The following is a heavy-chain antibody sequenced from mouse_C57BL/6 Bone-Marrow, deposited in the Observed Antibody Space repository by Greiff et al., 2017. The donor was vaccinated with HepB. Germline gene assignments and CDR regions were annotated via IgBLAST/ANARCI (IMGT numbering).Heavy chain of an antibody. J-gene: IGHJ4*01. CDR3: TGNYYGSSYDAMDY. Sequence: VQLQQSGTVLARPGASVKMSCKTSGYTFTSYWMHWVKQRPGQGLEWIGAIYPGNSDTSYNQKFKGKAKLTAVTSACTAYMELSILTNEDSAVYYCTGNYYGSSYDAMDYWGQGTSVTVSS. CDR1: GYTFTSYW. CDR2: IYPGNSDT. V-gene: IGHV1-5*01. D-gene: IGHD1-1*01.